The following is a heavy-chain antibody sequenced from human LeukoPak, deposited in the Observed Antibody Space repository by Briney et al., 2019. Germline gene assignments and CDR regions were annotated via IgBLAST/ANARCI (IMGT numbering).Heavy chain of an antibody. CDR1: GFTFSSYA. Sequence: GGSLRLSCAASGFTFSSYAMSWVRQAPGKGLEWVSVISDSGGYTYYADSVKGRFTLSRDNSKNTLYLQMTSLRAEDTAVYYCAKAYCSSNRCYFFDYWGQGTLVTVSS. CDR3: AKAYCSSNRCYFFDY. V-gene: IGHV3-23*01. CDR2: ISDSGGYT. D-gene: IGHD2-2*01. J-gene: IGHJ4*02.